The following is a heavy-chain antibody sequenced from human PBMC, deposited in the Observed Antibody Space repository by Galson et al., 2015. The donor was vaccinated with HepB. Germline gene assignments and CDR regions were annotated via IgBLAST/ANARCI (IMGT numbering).Heavy chain of an antibody. D-gene: IGHD2/OR15-2a*01. CDR1: GGSIRNTNYS. CDR3: ARRNAVIVLDL. CDR2: IYYSGYA. J-gene: IGHJ3*01. V-gene: IGHV4-39*01. Sequence: LSLTCTVSGGSIRNTNYSWGWIRQPPGKGLEWIGSIYYSGYAYYSPSLKSRVTISVDTSKNQFSLNLNSVTAADTAVYYCARRNAVIVLDLWGQGTMVAVSS.